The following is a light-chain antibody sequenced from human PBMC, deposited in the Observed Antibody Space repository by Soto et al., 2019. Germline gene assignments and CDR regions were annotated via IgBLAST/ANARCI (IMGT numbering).Light chain of an antibody. J-gene: IGKJ4*01. CDR2: DAS. Sequence: EIVLTQSPGTLSLSPGERATLSCRASQSVSSNYLVWYQQKPAQAPRLLVFDASTRATGIPPRFSGSGSGTEFTLTISSLEPEDFAAYYCQQLSSSWHAFGRGTKVEIK. CDR3: QQLSSSWHA. V-gene: IGKV3-20*01. CDR1: QSVSSNY.